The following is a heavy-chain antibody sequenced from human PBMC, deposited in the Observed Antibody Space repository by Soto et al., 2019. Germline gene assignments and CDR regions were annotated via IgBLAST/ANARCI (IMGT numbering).Heavy chain of an antibody. D-gene: IGHD2-15*01. J-gene: IGHJ5*02. Sequence: QEQLVQSGAEVKNPGASVKVSCKTSGYTFTDYDINWVRQATGQGLEWIGWMNPNSGETGYAQKFQGRVTMTRSTSLSTAYLELSSLRSEDTAVYYCARVAVAARPRWYNWFDPWGQGTLVTVSS. CDR2: MNPNSGET. V-gene: IGHV1-8*01. CDR3: ARVAVAARPRWYNWFDP. CDR1: GYTFTDYD.